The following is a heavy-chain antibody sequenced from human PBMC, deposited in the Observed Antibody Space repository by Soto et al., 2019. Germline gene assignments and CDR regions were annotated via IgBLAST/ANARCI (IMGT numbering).Heavy chain of an antibody. CDR1: GYTFTSYD. CDR2: MNPNTGNT. D-gene: IGHD1-20*01. J-gene: IGHJ4*02. CDR3: AREITGKFPN. V-gene: IGHV1-8*01. Sequence: VQLVQSGAEVKKPGASVKVSCKASGYTFTSYDINWGRQDTGQGLEWMGWMNPNTGNTGYAQKFQGRVTMTRNTSKSSAYMELSRLRSEPKAVYYCAREITGKFPNGGLGTLVTVSS.